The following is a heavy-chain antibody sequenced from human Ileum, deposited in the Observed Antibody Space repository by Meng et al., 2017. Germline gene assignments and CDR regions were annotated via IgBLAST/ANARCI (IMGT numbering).Heavy chain of an antibody. V-gene: IGHV3-9*01. CDR3: AKDSGYSSSWYFDY. J-gene: IGHJ4*02. CDR1: GFTFDDYA. Sequence: GGSLRPSCAAPGFTFDDYAMHWARQAPGKGLEWVSGISWNSGSIGYADSVKGRFTIPRDNAKNSLYLQMNSLRAEDTALYYCAKDSGYSSSWYFDYWGQGTLVTVSS. CDR2: ISWNSGSI. D-gene: IGHD6-13*01.